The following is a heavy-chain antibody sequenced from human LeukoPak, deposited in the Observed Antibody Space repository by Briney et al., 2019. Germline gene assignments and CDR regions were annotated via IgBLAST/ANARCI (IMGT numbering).Heavy chain of an antibody. V-gene: IGHV4-4*02. CDR3: ASRHDSGPY. Sequence: SETLSLTCAVPGGSISSPNWWTWVRQPPGKGLEWIGEVYHTGSNNYNPSLKSRVTISVDKSNNQFSLKLTSVTAADTAVYYCASRHDSGPYWGQGTLVTVSS. J-gene: IGHJ4*02. CDR2: VYHTGSN. D-gene: IGHD4-17*01. CDR1: GGSISSPNW.